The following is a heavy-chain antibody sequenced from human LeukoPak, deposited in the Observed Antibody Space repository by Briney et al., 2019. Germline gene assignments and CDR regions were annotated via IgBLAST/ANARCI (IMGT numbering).Heavy chain of an antibody. CDR1: GGSISSSSYY. J-gene: IGHJ4*02. V-gene: IGHV4-39*01. D-gene: IGHD3-22*01. CDR3: ARHYASSGYYFDY. CDR2: IYYSGST. Sequence: SETLSLTCTVSGGSISSSSYYWGWIRQPPGKGLEWIGSIYYSGSTYYNPSLKSRVTISVDTSKNQFSLKLSSVTAADTPVYYCARHYASSGYYFDYWGQGTLVTVSS.